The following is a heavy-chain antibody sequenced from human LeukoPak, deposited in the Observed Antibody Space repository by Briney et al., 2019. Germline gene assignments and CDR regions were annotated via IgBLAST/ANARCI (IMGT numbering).Heavy chain of an antibody. Sequence: TSETLSLTCTVSGGSISDYYWNWIRQSPGKGLEWIGYVHYSGSTNYNPSLKSRLTMSVDTSKNQFSLKLSSATAADTAVYYCARGTAKDYWGQGILVTVSS. CDR1: GGSISDYY. V-gene: IGHV4-59*01. J-gene: IGHJ4*02. CDR2: VHYSGST. D-gene: IGHD1/OR15-1a*01. CDR3: ARGTAKDY.